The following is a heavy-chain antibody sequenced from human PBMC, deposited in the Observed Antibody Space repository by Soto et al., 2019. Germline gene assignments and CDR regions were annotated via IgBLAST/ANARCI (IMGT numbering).Heavy chain of an antibody. CDR2: ISGSGTST. Sequence: DVQLLESGGGLVQPGGSLRLSCAASGFTFSSYAMTLVRQAPGKGLEWVSAISGSGTSTYYADSVRGRFTISRDNTQYPLYLQMNGLRAEDTAVYYWAKDGITMGRGLTSWFDLVGQGTLVTVTS. J-gene: IGHJ5*02. V-gene: IGHV3-23*01. CDR3: AKDGITMGRGLTSWFDL. CDR1: GFTFSSYA. D-gene: IGHD3-10*01.